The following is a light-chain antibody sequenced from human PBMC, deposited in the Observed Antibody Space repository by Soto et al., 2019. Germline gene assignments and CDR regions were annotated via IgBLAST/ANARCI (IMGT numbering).Light chain of an antibody. CDR2: GNN. Sequence: QSVLTQPPSVSGAPGQRVTISCTGSSSNIGAGYDVHWYQQLPGTAPKLLIYGNNNRPSGVPDRFSGSKSGTSVSLAITGLQAEDEADYYCQSYDSSLSGSVVFGGGTKLTVL. CDR3: QSYDSSLSGSVV. V-gene: IGLV1-40*01. CDR1: SSNIGAGYD. J-gene: IGLJ2*01.